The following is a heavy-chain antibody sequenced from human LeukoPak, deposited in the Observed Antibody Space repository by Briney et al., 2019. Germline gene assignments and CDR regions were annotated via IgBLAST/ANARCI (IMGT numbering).Heavy chain of an antibody. CDR2: IYYSGST. V-gene: IGHV4-59*08. Sequence: SETLSLTCTVSGGSISGYYWSWIRQPPGKGLEWVGYIYYSGSTYYNPSLKSRVTISADTSKNQFSLKLISVTAADTAVYYCARKFGIWGQGTMVTVSS. CDR1: GGSISGYY. CDR3: ARKFGI. J-gene: IGHJ3*02.